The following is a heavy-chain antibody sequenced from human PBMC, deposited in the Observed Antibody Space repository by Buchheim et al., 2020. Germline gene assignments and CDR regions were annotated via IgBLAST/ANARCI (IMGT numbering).Heavy chain of an antibody. V-gene: IGHV1-46*03. Sequence: QVQLVQSGAEVKKPGASVKVSCKASGYTFTSYYMHWVRQAPGQGLEWMGIINPSGGSTSYAQKFQGRVTMTRDTSTSTAYIELSSLRSEDTAVYYCARGTQSQQLVSGGGFDPWGQGTL. CDR1: GYTFTSYY. CDR2: INPSGGST. CDR3: ARGTQSQQLVSGGGFDP. J-gene: IGHJ5*02. D-gene: IGHD6-13*01.